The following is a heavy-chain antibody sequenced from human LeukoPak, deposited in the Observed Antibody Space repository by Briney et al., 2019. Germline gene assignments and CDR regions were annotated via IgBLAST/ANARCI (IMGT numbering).Heavy chain of an antibody. V-gene: IGHV3-74*01. CDR3: ARAFSRFLEWPMD. Sequence: GGSLRLSCAASGFTFSSYWMHWVRQAPGKGLVWVSRINSDGSSTSYADSMKGRFTISRDNAKNTLYLQMNSLRAEDTAVYYCARAFSRFLEWPMDWGQGTLVTVSS. CDR1: GFTFSSYW. D-gene: IGHD3-3*01. CDR2: INSDGSST. J-gene: IGHJ4*02.